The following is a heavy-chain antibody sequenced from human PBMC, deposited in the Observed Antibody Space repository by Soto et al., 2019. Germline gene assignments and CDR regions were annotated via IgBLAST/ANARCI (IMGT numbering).Heavy chain of an antibody. CDR2: IDPTDSSS. Sequence: GESLKISCKGSGYNFGGYWISWVRQTPGKGLEWMGRIDPTDSSSNFNPSFEGHVTVSAEKSISTAYLEWSSLKTSDTAIYYCARHGAYTFSENYDFWGQGTLVTVSS. D-gene: IGHD3-10*01. J-gene: IGHJ4*02. CDR1: GYNFGGYW. V-gene: IGHV5-10-1*01. CDR3: ARHGAYTFSENYDF.